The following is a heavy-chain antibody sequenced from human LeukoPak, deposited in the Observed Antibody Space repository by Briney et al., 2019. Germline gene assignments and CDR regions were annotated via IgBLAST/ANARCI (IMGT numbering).Heavy chain of an antibody. CDR1: GFTFSNYA. V-gene: IGHV3-23*01. CDR2: ISGSGGST. CDR3: AKSSGSYSPAWYYYGMDV. D-gene: IGHD1-26*01. J-gene: IGHJ6*02. Sequence: GGSLRLSCTASGFTFSNYAMSWVRQAPGKGLEWVSTISGSGGSTYYADSVKGRFTISRDNSKNTLYLQMNSLRAEDTAVYYCAKSSGSYSPAWYYYGMDVWGQGTTVTVSS.